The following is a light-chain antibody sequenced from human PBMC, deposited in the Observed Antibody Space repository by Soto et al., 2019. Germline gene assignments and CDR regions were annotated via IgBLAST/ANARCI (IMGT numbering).Light chain of an antibody. J-gene: IGLJ2*01. Sequence: SYELTQPPSVSVAPGKTASIPCGGNNIGSKSVHWYQQNAGQAPVLVINYDAGRPSGIPERFSGSNSGNTATLTISGVEAGDEADYYCQVWDTTRDHVVFGGGTKLTVL. CDR3: QVWDTTRDHVV. CDR2: YDA. CDR1: NIGSKS. V-gene: IGLV3-21*04.